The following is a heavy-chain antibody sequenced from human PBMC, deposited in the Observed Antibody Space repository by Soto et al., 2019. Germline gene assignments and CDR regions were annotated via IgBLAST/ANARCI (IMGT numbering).Heavy chain of an antibody. CDR3: ARSDIIITFVGVIVRRGVDV. Sequence: QLQLQESGSGLVKPSQTMSLTCAVSGVSISSGDYSWSWIRQPPGKGLEWLGSIYHSVNTYFNPSLRSRVTISVHRSKNQFSLKLSSVTAADTAVYYCARSDIIITFVGVIVRRGVDVWGQGTTVTVSS. J-gene: IGHJ6*02. CDR2: IYHSVNT. V-gene: IGHV4-30-2*01. D-gene: IGHD3-16*02. CDR1: GVSISSGDYS.